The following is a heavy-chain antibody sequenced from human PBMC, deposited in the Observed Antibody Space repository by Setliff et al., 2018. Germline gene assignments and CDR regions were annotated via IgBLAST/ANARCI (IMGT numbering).Heavy chain of an antibody. CDR2: IYYSGST. Sequence: SETLSLTCTVSGGSISSYYWSWIRQPPGKGLEWIAYIYYSGSTNYNPSLKSRVTISVDTSKNQFSLKLSSVTAADTAVYYCARGNNWEPDAFDVWGQGTRGTVSS. D-gene: IGHD1-20*01. CDR1: GGSISSYY. J-gene: IGHJ3*01. CDR3: ARGNNWEPDAFDV. V-gene: IGHV4-59*01.